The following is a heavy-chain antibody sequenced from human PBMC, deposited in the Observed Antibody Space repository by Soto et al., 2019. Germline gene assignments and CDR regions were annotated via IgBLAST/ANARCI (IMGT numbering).Heavy chain of an antibody. V-gene: IGHV3-23*01. Sequence: PGGSLRLSCAASGFTFSNYAMTWVRQAPGKGLEWVSSLSGATYYADSVEGRFTISRDNSKNTLYLQMNSLTAEDTAVYYCAKERPDSSSYWYFDLWGRGTLVTVSS. D-gene: IGHD6-6*01. J-gene: IGHJ2*01. CDR1: GFTFSNYA. CDR2: LSGAT. CDR3: AKERPDSSSYWYFDL.